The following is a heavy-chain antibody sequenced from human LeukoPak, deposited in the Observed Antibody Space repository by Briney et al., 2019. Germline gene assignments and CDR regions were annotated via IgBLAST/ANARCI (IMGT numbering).Heavy chain of an antibody. CDR3: AKTGSTIAARPPDY. Sequence: SETLSLTCTVSSGSFSSSPYYWGWIRQPPGKGLEWIGSVYYSGTTYSNPSLKSRVTISLDTSKNQFSLKLASVTAADTAVYYCAKTGSTIAARPPDYWGQGTPVTVSS. CDR1: SGSFSSSPYY. V-gene: IGHV4-39*07. J-gene: IGHJ4*02. D-gene: IGHD6-6*01. CDR2: VYYSGTT.